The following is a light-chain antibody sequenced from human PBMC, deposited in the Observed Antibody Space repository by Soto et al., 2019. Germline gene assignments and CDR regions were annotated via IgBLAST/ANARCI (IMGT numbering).Light chain of an antibody. Sequence: EIVLTQSPGTLSLSPGERATLSCSASQSVSSSYLAWYQQKPGQAPRRRIYGASSRATGIPDRFSGSGSGTDSTLTISSLEPEDFAVYYCQQYGSLQLTFGGGTKVEIK. CDR1: QSVSSSY. V-gene: IGKV3-20*01. CDR2: GAS. J-gene: IGKJ4*01. CDR3: QQYGSLQLT.